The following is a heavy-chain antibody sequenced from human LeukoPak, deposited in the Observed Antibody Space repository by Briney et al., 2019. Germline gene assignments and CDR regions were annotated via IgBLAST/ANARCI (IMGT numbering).Heavy chain of an antibody. J-gene: IGHJ6*03. CDR2: ISGSGGST. CDR3: AKDGRGYCSGGSCYSYMDV. CDR1: GFTFSSYA. D-gene: IGHD2-15*01. Sequence: PGGSLRLSCAASGFTFSSYAMSWVRQAPGKGREWVSAISGSGGSTYYADSVKGRFTISRDNAKNTLYLQMTSLRAEDTAVYYCAKDGRGYCSGGSCYSYMDVWGKGTTVTVSS. V-gene: IGHV3-23*01.